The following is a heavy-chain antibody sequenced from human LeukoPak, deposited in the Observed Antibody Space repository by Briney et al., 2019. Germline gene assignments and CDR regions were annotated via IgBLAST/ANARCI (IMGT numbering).Heavy chain of an antibody. Sequence: SETLSLTCTVSGGSISSSSYYWGWIRQPPGKGLEWIGSIYYSGSTYYNPSLKSRVTISVDTSKNQFSLKLSSVTAADTAVYYCARRGDSNHRFDYWGQGTLVTVSS. J-gene: IGHJ4*02. CDR1: GGSISSSSYY. D-gene: IGHD4-11*01. CDR2: IYYSGST. CDR3: ARRGDSNHRFDY. V-gene: IGHV4-39*07.